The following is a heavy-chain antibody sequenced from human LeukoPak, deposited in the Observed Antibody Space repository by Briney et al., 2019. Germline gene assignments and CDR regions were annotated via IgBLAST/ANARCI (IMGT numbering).Heavy chain of an antibody. CDR3: ARAGYKSGHGFDF. V-gene: IGHV4-4*02. Sequence: SGTLSFTCAVSGVSISSSNWWSWVRQPPGKGLEWIGEIFHSGITNYNPSLKSRVTLSVDKSKKQFSLKLNSVTAADTAVYYCARAGYKSGHGFDFWGQGTLVTVSS. J-gene: IGHJ4*02. D-gene: IGHD5-18*01. CDR2: IFHSGIT. CDR1: GVSISSSNW.